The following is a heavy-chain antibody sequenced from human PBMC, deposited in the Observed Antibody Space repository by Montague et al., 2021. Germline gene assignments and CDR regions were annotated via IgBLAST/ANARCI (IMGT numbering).Heavy chain of an antibody. V-gene: IGHV4-39*07. J-gene: IGHJ5*02. CDR2: IYYSGSS. CDR3: ARVFSSWYVGWFDP. CDR1: GASITSNIYY. D-gene: IGHD6-13*01. Sequence: SETLSLTCTVSGASITSNIYYWGWIRQSPGKGLEWIGSIYYSGSSFYQPSLKSRITMAVDMSKNQFSLKLSSVTAADTAIYYCARVFSSWYVGWFDPWGQGTLVTVSS.